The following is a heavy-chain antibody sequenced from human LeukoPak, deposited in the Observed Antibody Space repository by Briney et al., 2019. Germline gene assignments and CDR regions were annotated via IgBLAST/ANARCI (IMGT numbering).Heavy chain of an antibody. D-gene: IGHD3-22*01. CDR2: ISGGGGGT. Sequence: GESLTLSCAVSGFTFSRYAMSWVRQAPGKGLEWVSTISGGGGGTYYGDSVKGRFTISRDNSKNTLYVQMNSLRAEDTAVYYCAKGGYYYDAGGKDDAFDIWGQGITVTVSS. V-gene: IGHV3-23*01. CDR3: AKGGYYYDAGGKDDAFDI. CDR1: GFTFSRYA. J-gene: IGHJ3*02.